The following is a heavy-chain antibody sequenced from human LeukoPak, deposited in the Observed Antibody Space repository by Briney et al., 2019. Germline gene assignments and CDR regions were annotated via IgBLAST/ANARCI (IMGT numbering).Heavy chain of an antibody. J-gene: IGHJ3*02. CDR1: GGSISSGSYY. D-gene: IGHD1-14*01. CDR2: IYYSGST. CDR3: ARRRYGDI. Sequence: SETLSLTCTVSGGSISSGSYYWSWIRQPAGKGLEWIGSIYYSGSTYYNPSLKSRVTISVDTSKNQFSLKLSSVTAADTAVYYCARRRYGDIWGQGTMVTVSS. V-gene: IGHV4-39*07.